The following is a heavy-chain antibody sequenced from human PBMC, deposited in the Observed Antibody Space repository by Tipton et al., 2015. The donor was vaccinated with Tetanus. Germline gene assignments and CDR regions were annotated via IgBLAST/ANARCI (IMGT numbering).Heavy chain of an antibody. D-gene: IGHD1-26*01. Sequence: TLSLTCTVSGGSVSSGSYYWSWIRQPPGKGLEWIGRLYTSGSANYNPSLKSRVTMSVDTSKNQFSLKLSSVTAADTAVYYCARGVWSPLYNWFDPWGQGTLVTVSS. V-gene: IGHV4-61*02. CDR2: LYTSGSA. J-gene: IGHJ5*02. CDR1: GGSVSSGSYY. CDR3: ARGVWSPLYNWFDP.